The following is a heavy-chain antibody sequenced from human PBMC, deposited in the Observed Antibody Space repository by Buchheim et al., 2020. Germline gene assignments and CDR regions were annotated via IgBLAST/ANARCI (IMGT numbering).Heavy chain of an antibody. Sequence: QVQLQESGPGLVKPSQTLSLTCTVSGGSISSGSYYWSWIRQPAGKGLEWIGRIYTSGSTNYNPSLKSRVTISVDTSKNQFSLKLSSVTAADTAVYYCARGPYYDFWSGYHDYWGQGTL. CDR2: IYTSGST. V-gene: IGHV4-61*02. CDR3: ARGPYYDFWSGYHDY. J-gene: IGHJ4*02. D-gene: IGHD3-3*01. CDR1: GGSISSGSYY.